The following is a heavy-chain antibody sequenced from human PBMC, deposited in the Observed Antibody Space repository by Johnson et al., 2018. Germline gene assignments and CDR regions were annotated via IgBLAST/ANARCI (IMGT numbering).Heavy chain of an antibody. Sequence: QVQLVESGGGVVQPGKSLRLSCAASGFNSSNYGLHWVRQAPGKGLEWVAVIWYDGTNEYYEGYVQGRFTISRDNTKNTLYLPMQSPRAEDTAVYDCERDPRSTVFYYVMDVWGQGTTVTVSS. CDR2: IWYDGTNE. CDR1: GFNSSNYG. J-gene: IGHJ6*02. CDR3: ERDPRSTVFYYVMDV. V-gene: IGHV3-33*01. D-gene: IGHD4-11*01.